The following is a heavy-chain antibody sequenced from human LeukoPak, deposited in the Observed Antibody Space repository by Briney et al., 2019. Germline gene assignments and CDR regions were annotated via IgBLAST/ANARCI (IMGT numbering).Heavy chain of an antibody. CDR3: ARARFGELLQGSYYYYYMDV. V-gene: IGHV1-8*01. CDR1: GYTFTSYD. Sequence: ASVKVSCKASGYTFTSYDINWVRQATGQGLEWMGWMNPNSGNTGYAQKFQGRVTMTRNTSISTAYMELSSLRSEDTAVYYCARARFGELLQGSYYYYYMDVWGKGTTVTVSS. D-gene: IGHD3-10*01. J-gene: IGHJ6*03. CDR2: MNPNSGNT.